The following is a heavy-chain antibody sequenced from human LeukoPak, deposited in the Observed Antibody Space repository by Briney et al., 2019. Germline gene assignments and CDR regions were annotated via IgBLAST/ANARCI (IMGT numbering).Heavy chain of an antibody. CDR3: ASGEVGATTSDY. Sequence: PSETLSLTCAVYGGSFSGYYWSWIRQPPGKGLEWIGYIYYSGSTNYNPSLKSRVTISVDTSKNQFSLKLSSVTAADTAVYYCASGEVGATTSDYWGQGTLVTVSS. CDR2: IYYSGST. D-gene: IGHD1-26*01. CDR1: GGSFSGYY. V-gene: IGHV4-59*01. J-gene: IGHJ4*02.